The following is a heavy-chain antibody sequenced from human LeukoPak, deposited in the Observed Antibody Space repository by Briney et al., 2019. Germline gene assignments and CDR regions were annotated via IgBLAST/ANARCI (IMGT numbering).Heavy chain of an antibody. D-gene: IGHD6-19*01. CDR1: GFTFSSYW. Sequence: GGSLRLSCAASGFTFSSYWMHWVRRAPGKGLVWVSHINSDGSSTKYADSVKGRFTISRDNAKNTLYLQMNNMRAKDTAVYYCARPSAVAGTPFYWGQGTLVTVSS. CDR3: ARPSAVAGTPFY. J-gene: IGHJ4*02. CDR2: INSDGSST. V-gene: IGHV3-74*03.